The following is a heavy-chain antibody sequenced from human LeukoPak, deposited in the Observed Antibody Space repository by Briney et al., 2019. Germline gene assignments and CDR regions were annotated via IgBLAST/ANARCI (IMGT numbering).Heavy chain of an antibody. V-gene: IGHV4-61*02. Sequence: SETLSLTCTVSGGSITSGSYFWTWIRQPAGKGLEWFGRMQTNGNTNYNPSLKSRVAISIDTSKNQFSLQLSSVTAADTAVYYCARGLSNAWEVQAYWGQGTLVTVSS. CDR2: MQTNGNT. D-gene: IGHD1-26*01. CDR3: ARGLSNAWEVQAY. J-gene: IGHJ4*02. CDR1: GGSITSGSYF.